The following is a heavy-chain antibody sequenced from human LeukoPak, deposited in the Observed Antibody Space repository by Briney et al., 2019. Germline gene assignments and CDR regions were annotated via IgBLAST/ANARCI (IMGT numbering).Heavy chain of an antibody. J-gene: IGHJ3*02. D-gene: IGHD3-9*01. Sequence: GASVKVSCKASGYTFTGYYMHWVRQALGQGLEWMGSINPNSGGTNYAQKFQGRVTMTRDTSISTAYMELSRLRSDDTAVYYCARDYDILTGYYKATDAFDIWGQGTMVTVSS. CDR1: GYTFTGYY. CDR2: INPNSGGT. CDR3: ARDYDILTGYYKATDAFDI. V-gene: IGHV1-2*02.